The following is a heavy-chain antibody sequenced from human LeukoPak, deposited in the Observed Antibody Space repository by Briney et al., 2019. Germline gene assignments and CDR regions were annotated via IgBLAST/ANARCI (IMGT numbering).Heavy chain of an antibody. D-gene: IGHD6-6*01. J-gene: IGHJ4*02. CDR1: GGSISSGNYY. Sequence: PSQTLSLTCTVSGGSISSGNYYWSWIRQPAGKGLEWIGRIYTSGSTNYNPSLKSRVTISVDTSKNQFSLKLSSVTAADTAVYYCARASLIAARTYYFDYWGQGTLVTVSS. CDR2: IYTSGST. CDR3: ARASLIAARTYYFDY. V-gene: IGHV4-61*02.